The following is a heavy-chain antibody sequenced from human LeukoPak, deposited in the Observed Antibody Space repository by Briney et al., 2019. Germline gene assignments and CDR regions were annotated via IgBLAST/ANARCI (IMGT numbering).Heavy chain of an antibody. V-gene: IGHV3-23*01. Sequence: PGGSLRLSCAASGFTFSSYAMSWVRQAPGKGLEWVSAISGSGGSTYYADSVKGRFTISRDNSKNTLYLQMNSLRAEDTAVYYCAKVSLGYCSGGSCSGPYYFDYWGQGTLVTVSS. CDR1: GFTFSSYA. D-gene: IGHD2-15*01. CDR3: AKVSLGYCSGGSCSGPYYFDY. J-gene: IGHJ4*02. CDR2: ISGSGGST.